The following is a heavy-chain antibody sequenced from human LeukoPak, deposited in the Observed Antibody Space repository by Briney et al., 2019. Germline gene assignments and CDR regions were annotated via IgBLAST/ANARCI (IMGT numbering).Heavy chain of an antibody. Sequence: GGSLRLSCAASGFTFGSYGMHWVRQAPGKGLEWVAAIWYDGGNKYYADSVKGRFTISRDNSKNTLYLQMNTLRADDTAVYYCAKDNSDWCIDSWGQGTLVTV. V-gene: IGHV3-33*06. CDR1: GFTFGSYG. J-gene: IGHJ4*02. D-gene: IGHD2-8*01. CDR2: IWYDGGNK. CDR3: AKDNSDWCIDS.